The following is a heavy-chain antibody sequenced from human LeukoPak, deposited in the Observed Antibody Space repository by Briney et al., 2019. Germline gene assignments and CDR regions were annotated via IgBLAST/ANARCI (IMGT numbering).Heavy chain of an antibody. D-gene: IGHD3-10*01. CDR3: ARALAGAPFDL. J-gene: IGHJ2*01. CDR2: LSSVGGQQ. V-gene: IGHV3-30*04. CDR1: EFTLSSYS. Sequence: PGGSLRLSCSASEFTLSSYSMHWVRKAPGRGLEWAAVLSSVGGQQYYADSVKGRFTISADTSKNTLYLQMDSLRVEDTALYYCARALAGAPFDLWGRGTVVAVSS.